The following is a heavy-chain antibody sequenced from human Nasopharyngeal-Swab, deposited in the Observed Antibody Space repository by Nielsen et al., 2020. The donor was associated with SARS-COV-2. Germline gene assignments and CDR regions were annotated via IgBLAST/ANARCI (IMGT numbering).Heavy chain of an antibody. CDR1: GGSISSSSYY. CDR2: IYYSGST. CDR3: ARDTEVDENVHDY. Sequence: SETLSLTCTVSGGSISSSSYYWGWIRQPPGKGLEWIGSIYYSGSTYYNPSLKSRATISVDTSKNQFSLKLSSVTAADTAVYYCARDTEVDENVHDYWGQGTLVTVSS. D-gene: IGHD1-1*01. J-gene: IGHJ4*02. V-gene: IGHV4-39*02.